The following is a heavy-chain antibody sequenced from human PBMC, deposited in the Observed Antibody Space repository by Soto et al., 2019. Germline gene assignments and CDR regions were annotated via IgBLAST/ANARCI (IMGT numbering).Heavy chain of an antibody. Sequence: QVHLVQSGAEVKKPGSSVKVSCKASGGTFNTYTIIWGRQAPGQGLEWMGRIIPMVTVANSAQKFQGRLTLTAEKSTGTSFMELTSLSSDDTAVYYCSMGSWSAETFDVGGQGKMVTVSS. CDR3: SMGSWSAETFDV. V-gene: IGHV1-69*02. D-gene: IGHD2-2*01. J-gene: IGHJ3*01. CDR2: IIPMVTVA. CDR1: GGTFNTYT.